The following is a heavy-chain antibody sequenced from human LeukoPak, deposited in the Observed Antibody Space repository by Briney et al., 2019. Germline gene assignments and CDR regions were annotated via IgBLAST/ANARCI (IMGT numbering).Heavy chain of an antibody. V-gene: IGHV3-48*01. Sequence: GGSLRLSCAASGFTFSSYSMTWVRQAPGKGLEWVSYISSSSTIYYADSVKGRFTISRDNAKNSLYLQMNSLRAEDTAVYYCAKDSPRWELLWPVDYWGQGTLVTVSS. CDR2: ISSSSTI. CDR1: GFTFSSYS. D-gene: IGHD1-26*01. CDR3: AKDSPRWELLWPVDY. J-gene: IGHJ4*02.